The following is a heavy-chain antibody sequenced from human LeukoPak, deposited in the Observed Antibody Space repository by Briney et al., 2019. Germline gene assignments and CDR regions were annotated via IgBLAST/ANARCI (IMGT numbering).Heavy chain of an antibody. Sequence: GGSLRLSCAASGFTVSSNYMSWVRQAPGKGLEWVSVIYSGGSTYYADSVKGRFTISRDNSKNTLYLQMNSLRAEDTAVYYCAKDSQHYYDSSGSTFNDYWGQGTLVTVSS. J-gene: IGHJ4*02. D-gene: IGHD3-22*01. V-gene: IGHV3-53*01. CDR2: IYSGGST. CDR1: GFTVSSNY. CDR3: AKDSQHYYDSSGSTFNDY.